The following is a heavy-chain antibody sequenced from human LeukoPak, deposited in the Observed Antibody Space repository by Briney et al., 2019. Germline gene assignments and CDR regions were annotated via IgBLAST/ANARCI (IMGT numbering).Heavy chain of an antibody. CDR3: AKVFGVVPAAYDY. Sequence: PGGSLRLSCAASGFTVSSNYMSWVRQAPGKGLEWVSAISGSGGSTYYADSVKGRFTISRDNSQNTLYLQMNSLRAEDTAVYYCAKVFGVVPAAYDYWGQGTLVTVSS. V-gene: IGHV3-23*01. J-gene: IGHJ4*02. CDR1: GFTVSSNY. D-gene: IGHD2-2*01. CDR2: ISGSGGST.